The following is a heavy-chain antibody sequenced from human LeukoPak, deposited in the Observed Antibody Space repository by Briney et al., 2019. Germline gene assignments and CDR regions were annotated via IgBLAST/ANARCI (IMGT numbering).Heavy chain of an antibody. D-gene: IGHD6-19*01. CDR2: ISGSGGNT. CDR1: GFTFSSYA. CDR3: GKKTGYSSGWYLEY. J-gene: IGHJ4*02. Sequence: GGSLRLSCAASGFTFSSYAVSWVRQAPGKGLEWVAAISGSGGNTYYADYVKGRFTISRDNSKNTLYLQMNSLRAEDAAVYYCGKKTGYSSGWYLEYWGQGTLVTVSS. V-gene: IGHV3-23*01.